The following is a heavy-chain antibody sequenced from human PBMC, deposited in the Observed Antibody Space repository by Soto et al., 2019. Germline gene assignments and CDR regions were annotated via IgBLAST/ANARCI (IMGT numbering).Heavy chain of an antibody. CDR2: IKQEGSEK. J-gene: IGHJ4*02. Sequence: EVQLVESGGDLVQPGGSLRLSCAASGFAFSGYWMSWVRQAPGKGLEGGANIKQEGSEKYYVDSVKGRFTISRDNAKNSLYLQMNSLRVEDTAVYYCARATSVDAYWGQGTLVTVSS. V-gene: IGHV3-7*01. D-gene: IGHD5-12*01. CDR3: ARATSVDAY. CDR1: GFAFSGYW.